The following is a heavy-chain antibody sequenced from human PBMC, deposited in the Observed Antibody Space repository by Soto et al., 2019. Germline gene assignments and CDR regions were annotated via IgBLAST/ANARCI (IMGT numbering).Heavy chain of an antibody. CDR2: MNPYNGNT. CDR3: ATFVMATMDPGT. J-gene: IGHJ5*02. Sequence: ASVKVSCKASGYTFTSYDINWVRQAPGQGLEWMGWMNPYNGNTGYAQKLQDRVTMTTDTSISTAYLELSSLRSEDTAVYYCATFVMATMDPGTWGKGTLGTVSS. D-gene: IGHD2-21*01. CDR1: GYTFTSYD. V-gene: IGHV1-8*02.